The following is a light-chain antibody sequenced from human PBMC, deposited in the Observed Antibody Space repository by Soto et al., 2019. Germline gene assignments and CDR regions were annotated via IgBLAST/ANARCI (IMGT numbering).Light chain of an antibody. CDR2: DGS. Sequence: EILLTQCPATLSLSPGERATLSCRASQSVSGYLAWYQQKPGQAPRLLIYDGSHRAAGIPSRFSGSGSGTDFTLTISGLETEDFAVYFCQQYDNWHTWTFGQGTQVDIK. J-gene: IGKJ1*01. CDR1: QSVSGY. CDR3: QQYDNWHTWT. V-gene: IGKV3-11*01.